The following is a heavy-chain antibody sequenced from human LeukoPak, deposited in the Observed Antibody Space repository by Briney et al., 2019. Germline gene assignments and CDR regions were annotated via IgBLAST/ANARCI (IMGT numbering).Heavy chain of an antibody. V-gene: IGHV3-30*02. D-gene: IGHD2-15*01. CDR2: IRYDGSNK. J-gene: IGHJ4*02. Sequence: QPGGSLRLSCAVSAFIFSNYGMHWVRQAPGKGPEWVAFIRYDGSNKYYADSVKGRFTISRDNSKNTLYLQMNSLRVEDTAVYYCAKASRYCSGNSCYSHYFDYWGQGTLVTVSS. CDR3: AKASRYCSGNSCYSHYFDY. CDR1: AFIFSNYG.